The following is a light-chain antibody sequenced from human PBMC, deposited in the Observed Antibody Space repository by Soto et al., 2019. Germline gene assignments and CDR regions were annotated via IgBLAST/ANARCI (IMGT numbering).Light chain of an antibody. CDR1: QTIRTS. V-gene: IGKV1-39*01. CDR2: AAS. Sequence: DIQMTQSPSSLSASVGDRVTITCRACQTIRTSLYCYQQKPGKAPKPLIYAASSLHSAVPSRFSGSGSGTDFTLTISSLQPEDSATYFCQQSYNTPVTFGQGTRLEI. CDR3: QQSYNTPVT. J-gene: IGKJ5*01.